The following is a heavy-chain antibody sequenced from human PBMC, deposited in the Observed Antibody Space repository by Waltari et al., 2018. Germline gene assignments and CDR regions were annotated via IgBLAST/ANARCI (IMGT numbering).Heavy chain of an antibody. J-gene: IGHJ4*02. Sequence: RQAPGQRLEWMGWISGYNGVTNFAQRFQGRVSMTTDTSTSTVYMELRSLRPDDTAVYYCARDDGRYYDSTGYYLRFWGQGTRVTVSS. D-gene: IGHD3-22*01. V-gene: IGHV1-18*01. CDR2: ISGYNGVT. CDR3: ARDDGRYYDSTGYYLRF.